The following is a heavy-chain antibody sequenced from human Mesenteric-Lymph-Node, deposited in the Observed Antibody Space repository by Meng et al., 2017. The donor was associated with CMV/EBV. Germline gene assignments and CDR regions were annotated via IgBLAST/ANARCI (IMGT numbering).Heavy chain of an antibody. J-gene: IGHJ4*02. CDR2: ISGSGGTT. CDR3: AKGGYCGSPTCYVYLDY. CDR1: GFTFSSYA. Sequence: GESLKISCAASGFTFSSYAVSWVRQAPGKGLEWVSTISGSGGTTYYADSVKGHFTISRDNSENTLYLQMNSLRAEDTAVYYCAKGGYCGSPTCYVYLDYWGQGALVTVSS. D-gene: IGHD2-2*01. V-gene: IGHV3-23*01.